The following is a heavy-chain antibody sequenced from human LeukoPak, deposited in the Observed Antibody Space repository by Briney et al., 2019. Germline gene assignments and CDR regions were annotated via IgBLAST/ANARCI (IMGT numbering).Heavy chain of an antibody. CDR2: IKTKTDAGTT. CDR1: GFSFTITW. CDR3: TTLALNHYNGSGYYRSFDN. Sequence: GGSLRLSCASSGFSFTITWMNWVRQAPGTGLEWVGRIKTKTDAGTTDYAAPVKGRFTISRDDSRNALYLQTNSLKTEDTAVYYCTTLALNHYNGSGYYRSFDNWGQGTLVTVSS. J-gene: IGHJ4*02. D-gene: IGHD3-22*01. V-gene: IGHV3-15*01.